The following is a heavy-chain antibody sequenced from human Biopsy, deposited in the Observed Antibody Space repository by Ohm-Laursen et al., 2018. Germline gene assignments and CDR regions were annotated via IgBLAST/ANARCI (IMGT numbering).Heavy chain of an antibody. Sequence: SVKVSCNASGYSFTKYYINWVRQAPGQGLEWVGIINPTGGTASYAEKFQGRVTLTRDTSTGTVYLELNSLISEDTALYYCARDETGSSVFGPYYYGMDVWGQGTTVTVSS. D-gene: IGHD3-9*01. CDR1: GYSFTKYY. J-gene: IGHJ6*02. CDR3: ARDETGSSVFGPYYYGMDV. CDR2: INPTGGTA. V-gene: IGHV1-46*01.